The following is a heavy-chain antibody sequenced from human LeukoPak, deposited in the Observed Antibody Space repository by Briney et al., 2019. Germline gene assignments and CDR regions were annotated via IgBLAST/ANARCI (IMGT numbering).Heavy chain of an antibody. CDR3: ARAKGVVVVPAAIRVGDWFDP. CDR2: IYYSGST. V-gene: IGHV4-30-4*01. D-gene: IGHD2-2*02. CDR1: GGSISSGDYC. Sequence: SQTLSLTCTVSGGSISSGDYCWSWIRQPPGKGLEWIGYIYYSGSTYYNPSLKSRVTISVDTSKNQFSLKLSSVTAADTAVYYCARAKGVVVVPAAIRVGDWFDPWGQGTLVTVSS. J-gene: IGHJ5*02.